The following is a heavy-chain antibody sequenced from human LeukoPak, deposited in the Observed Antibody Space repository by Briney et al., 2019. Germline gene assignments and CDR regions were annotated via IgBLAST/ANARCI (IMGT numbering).Heavy chain of an antibody. CDR1: GGSISSYY. CDR3: ARGDFWSGYYKRGPLDV. Sequence: PSETLSLTCTVSGGSISSYYWSWIRQPAGKGLEWIGRIYTSGSTNYNPSLKSRVTMSVDTSKNQFSLKLSSVTAADTAVYYCARGDFWSGYYKRGPLDVWGKGTTVTVSS. CDR2: IYTSGST. V-gene: IGHV4-4*07. J-gene: IGHJ6*04. D-gene: IGHD3-3*01.